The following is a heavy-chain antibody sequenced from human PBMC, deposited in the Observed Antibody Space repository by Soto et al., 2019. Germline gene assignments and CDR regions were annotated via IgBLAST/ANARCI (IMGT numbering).Heavy chain of an antibody. CDR1: GGSFSGYY. V-gene: IGHV4-34*01. D-gene: IGHD2-15*01. J-gene: IGHJ4*02. Sequence: QVQLQQWGAGLLKPSETLSLTCAVYGGSFSGYYWSWIRQPPGKGLEWIGEINHSGSTNYNPSLTSLVXXSVDTSKNQFSLKLSSVTAADTAVYYCARENGGINWGQGTLVTVSS. CDR2: INHSGST. CDR3: ARENGGIN.